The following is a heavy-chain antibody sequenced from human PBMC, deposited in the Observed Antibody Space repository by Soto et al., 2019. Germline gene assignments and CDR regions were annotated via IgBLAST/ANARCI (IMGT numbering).Heavy chain of an antibody. D-gene: IGHD5-12*01. CDR1: GFTFSSYD. V-gene: IGHV3-30*03. CDR2: ISYEGRKT. J-gene: IGHJ4*02. Sequence: GESLKISCVEDGFTFSSYDMHWVRQAPGKGLEWVAGISYEGRKTYYADSAKDRFTISRDNSKNTLHLQMSSLRAEDTAMYYCARHSDSGYGDYWGQGTLVTSPQ. CDR3: ARHSDSGYGDY.